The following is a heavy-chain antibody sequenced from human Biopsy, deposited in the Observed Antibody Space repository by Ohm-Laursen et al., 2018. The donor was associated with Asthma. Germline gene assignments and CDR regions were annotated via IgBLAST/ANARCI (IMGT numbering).Heavy chain of an antibody. CDR2: LIPVLGTA. Sequence: SVKVSCKPSGGTFSNYAISWVRQAPRQGLEWMGGLIPVLGTADYAQMFEGRVTITADESTSTAYMELSSLRSEDTAVYYCARGYSGSDRIVYYYSGMEVWGPGTTVTVSS. J-gene: IGHJ6*02. CDR3: ARGYSGSDRIVYYYSGMEV. D-gene: IGHD5-12*01. CDR1: GGTFSNYA. V-gene: IGHV1-69*13.